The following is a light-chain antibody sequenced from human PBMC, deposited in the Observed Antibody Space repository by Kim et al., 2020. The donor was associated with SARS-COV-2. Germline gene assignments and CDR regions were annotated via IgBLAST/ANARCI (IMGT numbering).Light chain of an antibody. V-gene: IGLV1-44*01. CDR3: ATWDDSLSQGV. CDR1: TSNIGTFT. CDR2: GNN. J-gene: IGLJ3*02. Sequence: ELTQPPSASGTPGQRVTLSCSGGTSNIGTFTVNWYQQLPGTAPKLLIYGNNQRPSGVPDRFSGSKSGASASLAISGLQSEDEADYYCATWDDSLSQGVFGGGTQLTVL.